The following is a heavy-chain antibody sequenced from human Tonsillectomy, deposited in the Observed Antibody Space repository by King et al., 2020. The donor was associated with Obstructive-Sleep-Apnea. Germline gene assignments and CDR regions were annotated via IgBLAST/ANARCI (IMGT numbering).Heavy chain of an antibody. D-gene: IGHD6-13*01. J-gene: IGHJ4*02. CDR2: MNPKSGNT. CDR1: GYTFSSAE. V-gene: IGHV1-8*01. CDR3: ARGSSRSFDI. Sequence: VQLVQSGAEVKKPGASVKVSCKASGYTFSSAEIHCVRQAPGQGLEWMGWMNPKSGNTAYVQKFQGRVTMTRNPSINTAYMELSSLRSTDTAVYFCARGSSRSFDIWGQGTLVTVSS.